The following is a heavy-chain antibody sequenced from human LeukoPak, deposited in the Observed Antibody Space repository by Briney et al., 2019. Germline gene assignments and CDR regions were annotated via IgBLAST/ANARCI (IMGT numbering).Heavy chain of an antibody. Sequence: SETLSLICAVSGDSISGYYWNWIRQPPGKGLEWIGHIYYSGGTTYKPSLTSRVTMSVDTSKNQFSLKLSSVTAADTAVYFCARLSNSGSYNYFDYWGQGTLVTASS. D-gene: IGHD3-10*01. CDR1: GDSISGYY. CDR3: ARLSNSGSYNYFDY. V-gene: IGHV4-59*08. CDR2: IYYSGGT. J-gene: IGHJ4*02.